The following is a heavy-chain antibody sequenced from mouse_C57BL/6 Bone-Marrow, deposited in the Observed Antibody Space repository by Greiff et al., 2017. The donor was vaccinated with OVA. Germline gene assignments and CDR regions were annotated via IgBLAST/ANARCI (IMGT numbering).Heavy chain of an antibody. D-gene: IGHD2-4*01. Sequence: EVKLVESGGDLVKPGGSLKLSCAASGFTFSSYGMSWVRQTPDKRLEWAATISSGGSYTYYPDSVKGRFTISRDNAKNTLYLQMSSLKSEDTAMYYCARPYYDYDGNYFDYWGQGTTLTVSS. J-gene: IGHJ2*01. CDR3: ARPYYDYDGNYFDY. CDR1: GFTFSSYG. V-gene: IGHV5-6*02. CDR2: ISSGGSYT.